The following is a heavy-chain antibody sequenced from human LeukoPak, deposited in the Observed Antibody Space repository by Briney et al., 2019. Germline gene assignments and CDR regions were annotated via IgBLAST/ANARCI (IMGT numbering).Heavy chain of an antibody. V-gene: IGHV4-61*02. Sequence: PSETLSLTCTVSGGSISSGSYYWSWIRQPAGKGLEWIGRIYTSGSTNYNPSLKSRVTISVDTSKNQFSLKLSSVTAADTAVYYCARVSFGSGSSLDYWGQGTLVTVSS. J-gene: IGHJ4*02. CDR3: ARVSFGSGSSLDY. CDR1: GGSISSGSYY. CDR2: IYTSGST. D-gene: IGHD3-10*01.